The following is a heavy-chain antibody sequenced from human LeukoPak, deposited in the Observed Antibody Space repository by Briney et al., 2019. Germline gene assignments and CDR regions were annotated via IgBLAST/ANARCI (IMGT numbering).Heavy chain of an antibody. V-gene: IGHV1-2*02. D-gene: IGHD6-19*01. J-gene: IGHJ4*02. CDR3: ARENNSGWYRKAAFDY. CDR1: GYTFTGYY. CDR2: INPNGGGT. Sequence: ASVKVSCKASGYTFTGYYIHWVRQAPGQGLEWLGWINPNGGGTNYAQKSRGRVTLTRDTSISTAYMEVNSLESDDTAVYYCARENNSGWYRKAAFDYWGQGTLVTVTS.